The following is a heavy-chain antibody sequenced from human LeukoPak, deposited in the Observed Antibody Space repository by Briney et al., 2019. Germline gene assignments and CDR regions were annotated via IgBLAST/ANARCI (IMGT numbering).Heavy chain of an antibody. V-gene: IGHV3-21*01. D-gene: IGHD2-15*01. CDR1: GFTFSSYS. CDR2: ISCSSSYI. CDR3: ARGKRYCSGGSCIDY. Sequence: PGGSLRLSCAASGFTFSSYSMNWVRQAPGKGLEWVSSISCSSSYIYYADSVKGRFTISRDNAKNSLYLQMNSLRAEDTAVYYCARGKRYCSGGSCIDYWGQGTLVTVSS. J-gene: IGHJ4*02.